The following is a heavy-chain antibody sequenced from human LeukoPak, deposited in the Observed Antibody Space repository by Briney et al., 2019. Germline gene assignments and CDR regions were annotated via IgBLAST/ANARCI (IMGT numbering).Heavy chain of an antibody. CDR2: SSCSYT. D-gene: IGHD1-7*01. V-gene: IGHV3-21*01. J-gene: IGHJ6*03. CDR3: ASGITGTTRYFYYMDV. Sequence: SSCSYTYYADSVKGRFTISRDNARNSLYLQMNSLRAEDTAVYYCASGITGTTRYFYYMDVWGKGTTVTVSS.